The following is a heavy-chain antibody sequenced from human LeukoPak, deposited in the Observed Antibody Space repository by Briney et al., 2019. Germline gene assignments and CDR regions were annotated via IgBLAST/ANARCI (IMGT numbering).Heavy chain of an antibody. J-gene: IGHJ6*02. CDR3: AKVGSSWYGDYYYGMDV. D-gene: IGHD6-13*01. CDR1: GFTFSSYG. Sequence: GGSLRLSCAASGFTFSSYGMHCVRQAPGKGLGWVAFIRYDGSNKYYADSVKGRFTISRDNSKNTLYLQMNSLRAEDTAVYYCAKVGSSWYGDYYYGMDVWGQGTTVTVSS. V-gene: IGHV3-30*02. CDR2: IRYDGSNK.